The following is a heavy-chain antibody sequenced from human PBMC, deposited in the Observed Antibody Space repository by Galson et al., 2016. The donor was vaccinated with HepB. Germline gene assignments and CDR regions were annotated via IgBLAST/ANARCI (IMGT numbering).Heavy chain of an antibody. CDR1: GFSLNTRGMC. CDR3: ARTQTSVTTSYYFDN. D-gene: IGHD4-17*01. CDR2: IDWEDDK. J-gene: IGHJ4*02. Sequence: PALVKPTQTVTLTCTFSGFSLNTRGMCVSWIRQPPGKALEWLALIDWEDDKHYSASLKTRLTISKDTSKNQVVLTVANMDPVDTATYYCARTQTSVTTSYYFDNWGQGTLVTVSS. V-gene: IGHV2-70*01.